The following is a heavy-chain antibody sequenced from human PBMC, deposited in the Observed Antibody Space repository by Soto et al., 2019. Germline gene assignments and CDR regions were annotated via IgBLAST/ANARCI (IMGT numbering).Heavy chain of an antibody. D-gene: IGHD1-1*01. CDR1: GYTFTSYD. CDR3: AIRRWPNAWFDP. J-gene: IGHJ5*02. CDR2: MNPNSGNT. Sequence: ASVKVSCKASGYTFTSYDINWVRQATGQGLEWMGWMNPNSGNTGYAQKFQGRVTMTRNTSISTAYMELSSLRSEDTAVYYCAIRRWPNAWFDPWGQGTLVTVS. V-gene: IGHV1-8*01.